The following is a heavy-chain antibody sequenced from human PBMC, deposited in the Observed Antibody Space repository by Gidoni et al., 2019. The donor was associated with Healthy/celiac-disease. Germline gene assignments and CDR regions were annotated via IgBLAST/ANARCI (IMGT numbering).Heavy chain of an antibody. Sequence: EVQLLESGGGLVQPGGSLRLSCAASGFTFSSYAMSWVRQAPGKGLEWVSAISGSGGSTYYADSVKGRFTISRDNSKNTLYLQMNSLRAEDTAVYYCAKHPNDFWSGYYYFDYWGQGTLVTVSS. D-gene: IGHD3-3*01. J-gene: IGHJ4*02. V-gene: IGHV3-23*01. CDR2: ISGSGGST. CDR1: GFTFSSYA. CDR3: AKHPNDFWSGYYYFDY.